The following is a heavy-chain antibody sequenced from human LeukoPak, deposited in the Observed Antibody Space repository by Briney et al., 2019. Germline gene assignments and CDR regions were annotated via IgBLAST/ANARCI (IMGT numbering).Heavy chain of an antibody. CDR3: AKDLGRYCSSTSCYKTVDYYYYMDV. Sequence: GGSLRLSCAASGLTFSSYGMHWVRQAPGKGLEWVAVIWYGGSNKYYADSVKGRFTISRDNSKNTLYLQMNSLRAEDTAVYYCAKDLGRYCSSTSCYKTVDYYYYMDVWGKGTTVTVSS. J-gene: IGHJ6*03. V-gene: IGHV3-30*02. CDR2: IWYGGSNK. CDR1: GLTFSSYG. D-gene: IGHD2-2*02.